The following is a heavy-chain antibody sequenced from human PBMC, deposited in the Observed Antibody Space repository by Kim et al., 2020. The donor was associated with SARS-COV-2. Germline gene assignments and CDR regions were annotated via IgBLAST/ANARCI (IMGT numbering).Heavy chain of an antibody. CDR1: GGSISTFY. D-gene: IGHD3-10*01. J-gene: IGHJ4*02. V-gene: IGHV4-59*13. Sequence: SETLSLTCTVSGGSISTFYWSWIRQPPGKGLEWIGYIYYSGSANYNPSFKSRVTISVDTSKSQFSLNLSSVTAADTAVYYCARGHYYGSGSYSFDYWGQGTLVTVSS. CDR2: IYYSGSA. CDR3: ARGHYYGSGSYSFDY.